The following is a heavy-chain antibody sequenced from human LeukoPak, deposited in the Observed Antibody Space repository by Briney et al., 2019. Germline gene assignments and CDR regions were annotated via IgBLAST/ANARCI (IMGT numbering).Heavy chain of an antibody. V-gene: IGHV1-24*01. CDR3: ATALPNSSGYYGWYFDL. CDR2: FDPEDGET. D-gene: IGHD3-22*01. CDR1: GYTLTELS. Sequence: ASVKVSCKVSGYTLTELSMHWVRQAPGKGLEWMGGFDPEDGETFSAQKFQGRVTMTEDASTDTAYMELSTLRSEDTAVYYCATALPNSSGYYGWYFDLWGRGAPVTVSS. J-gene: IGHJ2*01.